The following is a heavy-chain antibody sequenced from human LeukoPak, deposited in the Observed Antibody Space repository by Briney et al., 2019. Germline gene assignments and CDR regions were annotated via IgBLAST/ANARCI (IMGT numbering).Heavy chain of an antibody. Sequence: SETLSLTCTVSGGSISSSSYYWGWIRQPPGKGLEWIGSIYYSGSTYYNPSLKSRVTISVDTSKNQFSLKLNSVTAADTAVYYCASRYCVTTTCAYWYFDLWGRGTLVTVSS. CDR3: ASRYCVTTTCAYWYFDL. CDR1: GGSISSSSYY. CDR2: IYYSGST. J-gene: IGHJ2*01. V-gene: IGHV4-39*01. D-gene: IGHD2-2*01.